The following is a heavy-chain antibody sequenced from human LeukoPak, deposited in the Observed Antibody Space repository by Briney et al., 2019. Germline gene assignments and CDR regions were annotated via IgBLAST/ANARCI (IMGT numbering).Heavy chain of an antibody. CDR2: IYSGGST. CDR1: GFTVSSND. V-gene: IGHV3-66*04. D-gene: IGHD6-6*01. J-gene: IGHJ4*02. CDR3: ARRSVPGRPGF. Sequence: PGGSLRLSCAASGFTVSSNDMNWVRQAPGKGLEWVSLIYSGGSTHYTDSVKGRSSISRDNSKNTVYLQMNSLRGEDTAVYYCARRSVPGRPGFWGQGTLVTVSS.